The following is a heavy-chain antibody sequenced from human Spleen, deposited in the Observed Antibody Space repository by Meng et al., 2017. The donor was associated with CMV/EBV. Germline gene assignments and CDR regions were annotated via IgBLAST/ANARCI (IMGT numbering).Heavy chain of an antibody. D-gene: IGHD2-2*01. J-gene: IGHJ3*02. Sequence: GSLRLSCTVSGGSISAYYWSWIRQPPGKGLEWIGYIYYSGSTNYNPSLKSRVTISVDTSQKQFSLKLSSVTAADTAVYYCARDHYCSSTSCSRGAFDIWGQGTMVTVSS. V-gene: IGHV4-59*01. CDR3: ARDHYCSSTSCSRGAFDI. CDR2: IYYSGST. CDR1: GGSISAYY.